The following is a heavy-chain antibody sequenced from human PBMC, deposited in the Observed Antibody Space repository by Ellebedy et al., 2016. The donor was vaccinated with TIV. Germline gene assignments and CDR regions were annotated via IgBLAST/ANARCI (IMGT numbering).Heavy chain of an antibody. CDR1: GGSVSNTMYY. V-gene: IGHV4-39*07. D-gene: IGHD3-10*01. CDR2: VYSSGLT. CDR3: ASGSMVRGLAG. J-gene: IGHJ4*02. Sequence: SETLSLXXTVSGGSVSNTMYYWGWIRQPPGKGLEWIGNVYSSGLTYYNPSLESRVTISLDTSKKQFSLNITSVTAADTAFYYCASGSMVRGLAGWGQGILVTVSS.